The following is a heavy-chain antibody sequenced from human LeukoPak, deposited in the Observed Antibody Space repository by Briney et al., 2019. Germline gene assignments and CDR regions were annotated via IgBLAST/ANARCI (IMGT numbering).Heavy chain of an antibody. Sequence: RPGGPLRLSCAASGFTVFNYWMSWVRQAPGKGLEWVSGINWNGGSTGYADSVKGRFTISRDNAKNSLYLQMNSLRAEDTALYYCARVAGSGWYVYWGQGTLVTVSS. V-gene: IGHV3-20*04. D-gene: IGHD6-19*01. CDR3: ARVAGSGWYVY. J-gene: IGHJ4*02. CDR2: INWNGGST. CDR1: GFTVFNYW.